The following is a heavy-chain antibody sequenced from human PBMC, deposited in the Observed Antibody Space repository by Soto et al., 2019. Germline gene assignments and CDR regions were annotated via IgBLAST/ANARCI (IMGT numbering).Heavy chain of an antibody. D-gene: IGHD3-9*01. CDR1: GGTFTNYT. CDR2: IIPMFGTT. V-gene: IGHV1-69*06. Sequence: QVQLVQSGAEVKKPGSSLKVSWKASGGTFTNYTISWVRQAPGQGLEWMGGIIPMFGTTNHAQKFQGRVTINANKSTTTAQMELSSLTSEDTAVYYCAIVIGSRYFDWPFEYWGQGTLVTVSS. J-gene: IGHJ4*02. CDR3: AIVIGSRYFDWPFEY.